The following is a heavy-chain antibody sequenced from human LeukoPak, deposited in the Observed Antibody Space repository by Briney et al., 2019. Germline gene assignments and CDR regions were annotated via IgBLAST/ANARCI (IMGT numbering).Heavy chain of an antibody. CDR2: INHSGST. CDR3: ARHGSYSLGF. V-gene: IGHV4-34*01. D-gene: IGHD4-23*01. Sequence: KPSETLSLTCAVYGGSFSGYYWSWIRQPPGKGLEWIGEINHSGSTNYNPSLKSRVTISVDTSKNQFSLKLSSVTAADTAVYYCARHGSYSLGFWGQGALVTVSS. J-gene: IGHJ4*02. CDR1: GGSFSGYY.